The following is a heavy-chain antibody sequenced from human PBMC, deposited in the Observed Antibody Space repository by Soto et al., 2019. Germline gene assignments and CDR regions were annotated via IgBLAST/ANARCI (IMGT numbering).Heavy chain of an antibody. CDR3: VRDRSRNWFDP. Sequence: EVQLVESGGGLVQPGGSLRLSCAASGFTFSLYWMHWVRQFPGKGLVWVSRINGAGSSITYADSVKGRFTISRDNAKNTLYLQMNSLRAEDTAVYYCVRDRSRNWFDPWGLGTLVTVSS. D-gene: IGHD2-15*01. CDR2: INGAGSSI. CDR1: GFTFSLYW. V-gene: IGHV3-74*03. J-gene: IGHJ5*02.